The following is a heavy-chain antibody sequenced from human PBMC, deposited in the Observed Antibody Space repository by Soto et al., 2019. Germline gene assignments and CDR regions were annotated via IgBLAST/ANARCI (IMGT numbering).Heavy chain of an antibody. D-gene: IGHD5-18*01. CDR2: ISDDGSNK. CDR3: ARDDSDMARRSGMDV. Sequence: GGSLRLSCEAPGFPFHNYSLHRVRPAPGKGLEWVAVISDDGSNKYYADSVKGRFTISRDNSKNTLYLQMNSLRAEDTAVYYCARDDSDMARRSGMDVWGQGTRVTVSS. J-gene: IGHJ6*02. CDR1: GFPFHNYS. V-gene: IGHV3-30-3*01.